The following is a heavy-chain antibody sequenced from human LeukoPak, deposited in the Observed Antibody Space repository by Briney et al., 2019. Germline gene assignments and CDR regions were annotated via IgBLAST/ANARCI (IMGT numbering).Heavy chain of an antibody. J-gene: IGHJ4*02. D-gene: IGHD3-22*01. CDR3: VRDSHYYDTSDPKYRFDY. V-gene: IGHV3-11*04. CDR2: ITSGGSPM. CDR1: GFTFSDHS. Sequence: GGSLRLSCAASGFTFSDHSMSWIRQSPGKGLEWVAYITSGGSPMYYVDSVRGRSTISRDNAKNSLFLEVHSLRAEDTGVYYCVRDSHYYDTSDPKYRFDYWGQGTLVTVSS.